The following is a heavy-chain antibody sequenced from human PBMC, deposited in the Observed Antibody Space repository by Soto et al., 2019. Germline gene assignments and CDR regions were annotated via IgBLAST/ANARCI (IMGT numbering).Heavy chain of an antibody. V-gene: IGHV3-53*01. J-gene: IGHJ3*02. D-gene: IGHD3-16*01. CDR1: GFTVSSNY. Sequence: QLGGSLRLSCAASGFTVSSNYMSWVRQAPGKGLEWVSVIYSGGSTYYADSVKGRFTISRDNSKNTLYLQMNSLRAEDTAVYYCASRDDYVWGAQLLDAFDIWGQGTMVTVSS. CDR3: ASRDDYVWGAQLLDAFDI. CDR2: IYSGGST.